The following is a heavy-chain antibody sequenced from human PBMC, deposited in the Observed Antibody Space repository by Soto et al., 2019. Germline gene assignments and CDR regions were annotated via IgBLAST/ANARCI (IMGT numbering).Heavy chain of an antibody. CDR2: ISGSGGST. J-gene: IGHJ6*03. CDR1: GFIFSSYA. D-gene: IGHD2-2*01. CDR3: AKAGQLLWGTYYYYYMDV. Sequence: PGGSLRLSCAASGFIFSSYAMSWVRQAPGKGLEWVSAISGSGGSTYYADSVKGRFTISRDNSKNTLYLQMNSLRAEDTAVYYCAKAGQLLWGTYYYYYMDVWGKGTTVTVSS. V-gene: IGHV3-23*01.